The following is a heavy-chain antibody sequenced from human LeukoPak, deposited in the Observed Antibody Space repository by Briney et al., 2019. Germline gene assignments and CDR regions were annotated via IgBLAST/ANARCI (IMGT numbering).Heavy chain of an antibody. CDR3: ASAGNNDVDYFWGSYRYPDWLER. CDR2: ISSSGSTT. CDR1: GFTFSSYE. Sequence: PGGSLRLSCAASGFTFSSYEMNWVRQAPGKGLEWVSYISSSGSTTYYADSVKGRFTISRDNAKNTLYLQMNSLRADDTAVYYCASAGNNDVDYFWGSYRYPDWLERWGQGTLVTVSS. J-gene: IGHJ5*02. D-gene: IGHD3-16*02. V-gene: IGHV3-48*03.